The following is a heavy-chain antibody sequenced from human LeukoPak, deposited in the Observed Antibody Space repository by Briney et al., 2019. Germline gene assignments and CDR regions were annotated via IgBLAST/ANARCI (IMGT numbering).Heavy chain of an antibody. Sequence: GGSLRLSCAASGFTFSNYAMRWVRQAPGKGLEWVSGISGSGDSTYYADSVKGRFTISRDNSKNTLYLQMNSLRAEDTAVYYCAKVAPRAKYYFDYWGQGTLVTVSS. CDR3: AKVAPRAKYYFDY. CDR1: GFTFSNYA. J-gene: IGHJ4*02. CDR2: ISGSGDST. V-gene: IGHV3-23*01.